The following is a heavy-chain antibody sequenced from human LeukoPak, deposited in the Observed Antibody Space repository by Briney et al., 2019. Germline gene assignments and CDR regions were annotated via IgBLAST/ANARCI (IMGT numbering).Heavy chain of an antibody. V-gene: IGHV4-59*08. Sequence: PSETLSPTCAVYGGSFSGYYWSWIRQPPGKGLEWIAHISDIGSINYNPSLKSRVTISLDTSKNQFSLKLSSVTAADTAVYYCAGHHPRNTVDFWGQGTLVTVSS. CDR3: AGHHPRNTVDF. CDR2: ISDIGSI. CDR1: GGSFSGYY. J-gene: IGHJ4*02. D-gene: IGHD2/OR15-2a*01.